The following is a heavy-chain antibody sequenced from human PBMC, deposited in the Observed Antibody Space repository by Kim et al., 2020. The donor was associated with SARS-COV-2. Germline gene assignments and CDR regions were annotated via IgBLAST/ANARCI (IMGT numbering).Heavy chain of an antibody. CDR1: GFTFSSYW. J-gene: IGHJ4*02. D-gene: IGHD2-21*02. CDR2: INSDGNST. V-gene: IGHV3-74*01. CDR3: AREGNGGDDLAY. Sequence: GGSLRLSCAASGFTFSSYWMHWVRQAPGKGLVWVSRINSDGNSTSYADSVKGRFTISRDNAKNTLYLQMKSLRAEDTAVYYCAREGNGGDDLAYWGQGTLCTVSP.